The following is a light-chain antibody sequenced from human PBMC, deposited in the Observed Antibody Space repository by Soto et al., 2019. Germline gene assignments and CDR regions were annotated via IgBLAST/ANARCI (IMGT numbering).Light chain of an antibody. CDR1: QSVRSN. V-gene: IGKV3-15*01. J-gene: IGKJ1*01. CDR2: AAS. Sequence: EIVMTQSPAALSLSPGERATLSCRASQSVRSNLAWYQQRPGQAPRLLIYAASIGATGVPARFSGSGSGTEFTLTIGSLQSEDFAVYFCQQYNDWPWTFGQGTKVEIK. CDR3: QQYNDWPWT.